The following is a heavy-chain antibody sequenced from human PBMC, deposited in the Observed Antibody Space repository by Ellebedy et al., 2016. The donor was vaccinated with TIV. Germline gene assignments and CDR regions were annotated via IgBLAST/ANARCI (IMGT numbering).Heavy chain of an antibody. CDR2: ISSSSSYI. J-gene: IGHJ4*02. D-gene: IGHD2-2*01. Sequence: GGSLRLSXAASGFTFSSYSMNWVRQAPGKGLEWVSSISSSSSYIYYADSVKGRFTISRDNAKNSLYLQMNSLRGEDTAVYYCARDAGGYCSSTSCYDPALDYWGQGTLVTVSS. CDR1: GFTFSSYS. CDR3: ARDAGGYCSSTSCYDPALDY. V-gene: IGHV3-21*01.